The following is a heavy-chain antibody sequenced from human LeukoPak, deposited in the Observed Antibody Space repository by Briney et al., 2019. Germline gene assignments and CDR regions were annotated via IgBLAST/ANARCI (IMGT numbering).Heavy chain of an antibody. V-gene: IGHV4-39*07. CDR3: ARGVATWSGPLQYYFDY. J-gene: IGHJ4*02. CDR1: GGSISSSSYY. D-gene: IGHD3-3*01. Sequence: SETLSLTCTVSGGSISSSSYYWGWIRQPPGKGLEWIGSIYYSGSTNYNPSLKSRVTISVDTSKNQFSLKLSSVTAADTAVYYCARGVATWSGPLQYYFDYWGQGTLVTVSS. CDR2: IYYSGST.